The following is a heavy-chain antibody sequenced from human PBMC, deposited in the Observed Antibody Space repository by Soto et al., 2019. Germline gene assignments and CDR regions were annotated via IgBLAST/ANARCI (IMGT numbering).Heavy chain of an antibody. J-gene: IGHJ4*02. V-gene: IGHV1-69*13. Sequence: SVKVSCKTSGATFSSYDISWVRQAPEQRLEWMGGIIPVFHTPNYAQKFQARVTITADESTSTAYMELSNLRSEDTAGYYCARFLYDSSSLPFDNWGQGTQVTVSS. CDR3: ARFLYDSSSLPFDN. D-gene: IGHD3-22*01. CDR1: GATFSSYD. CDR2: IIPVFHTP.